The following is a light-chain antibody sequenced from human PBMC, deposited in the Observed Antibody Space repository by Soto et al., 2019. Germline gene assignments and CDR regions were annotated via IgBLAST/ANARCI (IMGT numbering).Light chain of an antibody. Sequence: QSVLTQPPSASGSPGQSVTISCTGTSSDVGGYNYISWYQQHPGKAPKLMIYEVSKRPSGVPDRFSGSKSGNTAPLTVSGLQAEDEADYYCSSYAGSIFVVFGGGTKLTVL. CDR1: SSDVGGYNY. V-gene: IGLV2-8*01. J-gene: IGLJ2*01. CDR2: EVS. CDR3: SSYAGSIFVV.